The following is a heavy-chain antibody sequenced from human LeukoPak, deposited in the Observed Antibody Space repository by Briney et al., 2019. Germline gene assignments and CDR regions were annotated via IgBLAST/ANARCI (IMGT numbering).Heavy chain of an antibody. CDR2: IYSSGST. V-gene: IGHV4-59*01. CDR1: GGSIRGYY. D-gene: IGHD2-15*01. Sequence: SETLSLTCNVSGGSIRGYYWSWIRQPPGKGLEWIGYIYSSGSTNYNPSLKSRVTMSVDTSKNQFSLKVSSVTAADTAVYYCARVTPQGYVLWYFDLWGRGTLVTVSS. CDR3: ARVTPQGYVLWYFDL. J-gene: IGHJ2*01.